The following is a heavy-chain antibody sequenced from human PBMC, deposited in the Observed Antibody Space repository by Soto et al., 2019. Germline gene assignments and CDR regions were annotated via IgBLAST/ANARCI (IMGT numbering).Heavy chain of an antibody. CDR1: GYNFNQYY. CDR3: ARGPDDSDVPRWDH. J-gene: IGHJ4*02. CDR2: INLRGGTT. V-gene: IGHV1-46*02. Sequence: QVQLVQSGPEVRKPGASVRLSCATSGYNFNQYYIHWVRQAPGQGQAWMGIINLRGGTTEYAHKFRGRVTVTGDTSKRTAYMEFSSLRSEDTAVYFCARGPDDSDVPRWDHWGQGTLITVSS. D-gene: IGHD4-17*01.